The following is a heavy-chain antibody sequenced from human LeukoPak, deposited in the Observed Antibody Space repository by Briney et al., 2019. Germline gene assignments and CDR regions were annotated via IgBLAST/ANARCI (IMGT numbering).Heavy chain of an antibody. Sequence: PSETLSLTCAVYGGSFSGYYWSWIRQPPGKGLEWIGEINHSGSTNYNPSLKSRVTISVDTSKNQLSLKLSSVTAADTAVYYCASRSVAYYFDYWGQGTLVTVSS. CDR1: GGSFSGYY. D-gene: IGHD5-12*01. CDR3: ASRSVAYYFDY. J-gene: IGHJ4*02. V-gene: IGHV4-34*01. CDR2: INHSGST.